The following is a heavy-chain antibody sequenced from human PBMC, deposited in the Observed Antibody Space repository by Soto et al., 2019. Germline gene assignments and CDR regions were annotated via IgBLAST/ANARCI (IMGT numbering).Heavy chain of an antibody. CDR2: ISSSSGTI. J-gene: IGHJ4*02. CDR1: GFTFSSYS. D-gene: IGHD4-4*01. V-gene: IGHV3-48*01. CDR3: ARERALSNYPDY. Sequence: GVLRLSCAASGFTFSSYSMNWVRQAPEKGLEWVSYISSSSGTIYYAESVKGRFTISRDNAKNSLYLQMNSLRAEDTAVYYCARERALSNYPDYWGQGTLVTVSS.